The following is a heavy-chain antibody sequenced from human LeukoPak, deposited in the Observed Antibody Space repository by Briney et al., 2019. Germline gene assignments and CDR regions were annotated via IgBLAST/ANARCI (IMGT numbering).Heavy chain of an antibody. Sequence: SETLSLTCTVSGGSISSGSYYWSWIRQPAGKGLEWIGRIYTSGSTNYNPSLQSRVSISVDTSKNQFSLKLSSVTAADTAVDYCARDYLGWFDPWGQGTLVTVSS. J-gene: IGHJ5*02. CDR3: ARDYLGWFDP. CDR1: GGSISSGSYY. CDR2: IYTSGST. V-gene: IGHV4-61*02. D-gene: IGHD3-22*01.